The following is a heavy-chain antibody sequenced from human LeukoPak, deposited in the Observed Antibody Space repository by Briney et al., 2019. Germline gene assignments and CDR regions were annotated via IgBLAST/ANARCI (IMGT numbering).Heavy chain of an antibody. D-gene: IGHD1-14*01. Sequence: GGSPRLSCAASGFKFSESWMSWVRQAPGKGPEWVANIKPDESEEHYVDSVKGRFTVSRDNRRNSLFLQMNSLRVEDTAVYYCATYKNWVAGDVWGQGTTVSVSS. CDR2: IKPDESEE. J-gene: IGHJ6*02. V-gene: IGHV3-7*01. CDR3: ATYKNWVAGDV. CDR1: GFKFSESW.